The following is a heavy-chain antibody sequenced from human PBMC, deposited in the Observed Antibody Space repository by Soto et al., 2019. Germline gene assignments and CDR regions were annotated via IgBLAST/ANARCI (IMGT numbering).Heavy chain of an antibody. CDR1: GFTFDDFA. D-gene: IGHD2-15*01. Sequence: GGSLRLSCAASGFTFDDFAMHWVRQHPGKGLEWVSGVNWSGGSTAYSESVKGRFTISRDSAKNSLFLEMNSLRAEDTALYYCVKDNDNIFAEGGPFDLWGHGTMVTVSS. V-gene: IGHV3-9*01. J-gene: IGHJ3*01. CDR2: VNWSGGST. CDR3: VKDNDNIFAEGGPFDL.